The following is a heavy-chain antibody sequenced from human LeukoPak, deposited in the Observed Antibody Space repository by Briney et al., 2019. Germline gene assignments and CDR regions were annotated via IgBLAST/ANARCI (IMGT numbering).Heavy chain of an antibody. V-gene: IGHV3-20*04. Sequence: GGSLRLSCAASGFTFDDYGMSWVRQAPGKGLEWVSGINWNGGSTGYADSVKGRFTISRDNAKNSLYLQMNSLRAEDTAVYYCARDPTIFGVFHAFDIWGQGTMVTVSS. J-gene: IGHJ3*02. D-gene: IGHD3-3*01. CDR2: INWNGGST. CDR3: ARDPTIFGVFHAFDI. CDR1: GFTFDDYG.